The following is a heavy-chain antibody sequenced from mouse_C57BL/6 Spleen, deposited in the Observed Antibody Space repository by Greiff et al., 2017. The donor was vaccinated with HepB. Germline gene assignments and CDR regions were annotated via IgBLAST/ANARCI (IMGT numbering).Heavy chain of an antibody. CDR2: SRNKANDYTT. D-gene: IGHD1-1*01. J-gene: IGHJ2*01. CDR3: ARDYYGSFDY. Sequence: EVKLVDSGGGLVQSGRSLRLSCATSGFTFSDFYMEWVRQAPGKGLEWIAASRNKANDYTTEYSASVKGRFIVSRDTSQSILYLQMNALRAEDTAIYYCARDYYGSFDYWGQGTTLTVSS. CDR1: GFTFSDFY. V-gene: IGHV7-1*01.